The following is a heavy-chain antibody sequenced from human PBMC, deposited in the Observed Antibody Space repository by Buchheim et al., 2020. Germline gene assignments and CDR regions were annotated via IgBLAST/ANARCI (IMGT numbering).Heavy chain of an antibody. CDR2: ISSSGSTI. V-gene: IGHV3-48*03. CDR3: AREGSGGSIFIYYFDY. CDR1: GFTFSSYE. J-gene: IGHJ4*02. Sequence: EVQLVESGGGLVQPGGSLRLSCAASGFTFSSYEMNWVRQAPGKGLEWVSYISSSGSTIYYADSVKGRFTISGDNAKNSLSMQMNSLRAEDTAVYYCAREGSGGSIFIYYFDYWGQGTL. D-gene: IGHD2-15*01.